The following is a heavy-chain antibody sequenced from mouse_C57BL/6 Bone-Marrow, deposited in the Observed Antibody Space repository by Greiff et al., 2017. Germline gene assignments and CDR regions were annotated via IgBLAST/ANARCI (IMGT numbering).Heavy chain of an antibody. J-gene: IGHJ3*01. CDR2: ISDGGSYT. CDR1: GFTFSSSA. CDR3: AWLLPFAY. Sequence: EVKVEESGGGLVKPGGSLKLSCAASGFTFSSSAMSWVRQTPEKRLEWVATISDGGSYTYYPDNVKGRFTISRDNAKNNLYLQMSHLKSEDTAMYYCAWLLPFAYWGQGTLVTVSA. V-gene: IGHV5-4*03. D-gene: IGHD2-3*01.